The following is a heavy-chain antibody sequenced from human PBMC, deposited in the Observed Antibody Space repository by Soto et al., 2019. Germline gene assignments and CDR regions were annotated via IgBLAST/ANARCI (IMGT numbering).Heavy chain of an antibody. V-gene: IGHV3-48*02. Sequence: GGSLRLSCAASGFTFSSYSMNWVRQAPGKGLEWVSYISSSSSTIYYADSVKGRFTISRDNAKNSLYLQMNSLRDEDTAVYYCARDLLTVGGAYYYGMDVWGQGTTVTVSS. J-gene: IGHJ6*02. D-gene: IGHD1-26*01. CDR3: ARDLLTVGGAYYYGMDV. CDR1: GFTFSSYS. CDR2: ISSSSSTI.